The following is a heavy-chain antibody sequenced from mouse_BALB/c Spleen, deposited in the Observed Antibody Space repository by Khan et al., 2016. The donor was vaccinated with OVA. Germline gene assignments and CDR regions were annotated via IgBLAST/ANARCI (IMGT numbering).Heavy chain of an antibody. J-gene: IGHJ3*01. V-gene: IGHV5-17*02. D-gene: IGHD4-1*01. Sequence: EVKLVESGGGLVQPGGSRKLSCAASGFTFSSFGMHWVRQAPEKGLEWVAYISSDSITLYYADTVKGRFTISRDNPRHTLFLPMTSLRSEDTAIYYCARGNWAWFAYWGQGTLVTVSA. CDR2: ISSDSITL. CDR1: GFTFSSFG. CDR3: ARGNWAWFAY.